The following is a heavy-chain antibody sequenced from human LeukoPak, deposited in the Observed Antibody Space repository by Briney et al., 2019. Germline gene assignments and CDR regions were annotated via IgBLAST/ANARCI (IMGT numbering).Heavy chain of an antibody. V-gene: IGHV3-74*01. D-gene: IGHD4-17*01. CDR1: GFTFSSYW. Sequence: PGGSLRLSCAASGFTFSSYWMHWVRQAPGKGLVWVSRINSDGSSTSYADSVKGRFTISRDNAKNTLYLQMNSLRAEDTAVYYCARAYPVTNLDYWGQGTLVTVSS. J-gene: IGHJ4*02. CDR2: INSDGSST. CDR3: ARAYPVTNLDY.